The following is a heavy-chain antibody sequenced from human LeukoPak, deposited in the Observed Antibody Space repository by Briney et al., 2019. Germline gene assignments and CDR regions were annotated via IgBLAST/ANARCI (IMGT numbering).Heavy chain of an antibody. J-gene: IGHJ4*02. D-gene: IGHD2-21*01. CDR2: INSDGSST. V-gene: IGHV3-74*01. CDR3: ARGGFGIVVVSAIDY. CDR1: GFTFRNYW. Sequence: GRSLTLSCAASGFTFRNYWMHWVRQAASKGLVWVSRINSDGSSTTYADCVKGRFIMSRDNAKNTLYLQMNSLRAEDTAVYYCARGGFGIVVVSAIDYWGQGTLVTVSS.